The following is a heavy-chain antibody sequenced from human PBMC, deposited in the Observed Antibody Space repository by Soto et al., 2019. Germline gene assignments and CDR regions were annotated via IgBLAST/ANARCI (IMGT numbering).Heavy chain of an antibody. Sequence: ASVKVSCKAPGYTFTSYAMHWVRQAPGQRLEWMGWINAGNGNTKYSQKFQGRVTITRDTSASTAYMELSSLRAEDTAVYYCVKDTVVKGFDYWGQGTLVTVSS. V-gene: IGHV1-3*01. CDR3: VKDTVVKGFDY. D-gene: IGHD2-15*01. CDR1: GYTFTSYA. CDR2: INAGNGNT. J-gene: IGHJ4*02.